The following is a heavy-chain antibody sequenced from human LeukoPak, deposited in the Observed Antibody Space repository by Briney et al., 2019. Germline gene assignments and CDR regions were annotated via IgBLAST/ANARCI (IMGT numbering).Heavy chain of an antibody. Sequence: PSETLSLTCTVSGGSISSSSYYWGWIRQPPEKGLEWIGSIYYSGSTYYNPSLKSRVPISVDTSKNQFSLKLSSVTAADTAVYYCARPRYSGSYSAYDYWGQGTLVTVSS. CDR1: GGSISSSSYY. D-gene: IGHD1-26*01. J-gene: IGHJ4*02. CDR2: IYYSGST. V-gene: IGHV4-39*01. CDR3: ARPRYSGSYSAYDY.